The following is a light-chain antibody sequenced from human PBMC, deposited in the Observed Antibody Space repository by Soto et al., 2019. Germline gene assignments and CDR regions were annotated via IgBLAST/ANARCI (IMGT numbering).Light chain of an antibody. CDR2: GAS. CDR3: QCEWT. V-gene: IGKV3-15*01. Sequence: EIVMTQSPATLSVSPGERATLSCRASQSVRSNLAWYQQKPGQAPRLLIYGASTRATGIPARFSGSGSGTEFTLTISSLQSEDFAVYYCQCEWTFGQGTKLEIK. CDR1: QSVRSN. J-gene: IGKJ2*02.